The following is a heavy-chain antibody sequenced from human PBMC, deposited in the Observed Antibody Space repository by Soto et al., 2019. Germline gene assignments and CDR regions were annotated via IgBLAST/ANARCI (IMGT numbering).Heavy chain of an antibody. CDR1: GYTFTSYA. J-gene: IGHJ4*02. D-gene: IGHD3-22*01. CDR3: ARGDYYDIHDY. Sequence: QVQLVQSGAEVKKPGASVKVSCKASGYTFTSYAIHWVRQAPGQRLEWMGWINAGNGNTKYSQKFQGRVTITRDTSASTAYMELSSLRYEDTAVYYCARGDYYDIHDYWGQGTLVTVSS. V-gene: IGHV1-3*01. CDR2: INAGNGNT.